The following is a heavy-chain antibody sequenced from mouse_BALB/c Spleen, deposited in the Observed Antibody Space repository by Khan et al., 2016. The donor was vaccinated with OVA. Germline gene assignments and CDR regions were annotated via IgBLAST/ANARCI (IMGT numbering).Heavy chain of an antibody. D-gene: IGHD1-2*01. V-gene: IGHV14-3*02. J-gene: IGHJ4*01. Sequence: VQLKQSGAELVKPGASVKLSCTTSGFNIKDTYIHWVKQRPEQGLEWVGRIDPATGNIKYDPKFQGKATITADTSSNTAYLHLSSLTSEDTAVYYSARTEIHYYGSYTLDYWGQGTSVTVSS. CDR2: IDPATGNI. CDR3: ARTEIHYYGSYTLDY. CDR1: GFNIKDTY.